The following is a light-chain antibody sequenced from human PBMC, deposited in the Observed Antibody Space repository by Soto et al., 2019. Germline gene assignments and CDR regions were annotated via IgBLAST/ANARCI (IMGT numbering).Light chain of an antibody. J-gene: IGKJ5*01. V-gene: IGKV3-11*01. Sequence: EIVLTQSPATLSLSPGERASLSCRASQDVSSNLAWYQQKPGQAPRLLIYDTSTRAAGIPARFTGSGSGTDFTLTISSLEPEDFAVYYCQQRSNWPPITFGQGTRLEIK. CDR2: DTS. CDR3: QQRSNWPPIT. CDR1: QDVSSN.